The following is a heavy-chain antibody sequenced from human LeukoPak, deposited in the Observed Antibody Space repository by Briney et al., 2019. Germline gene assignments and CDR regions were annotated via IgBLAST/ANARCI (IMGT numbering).Heavy chain of an antibody. CDR2: IYTSGST. Sequence: SETLSLTCTVSGGSISSYYWSWIRQPAGKGLEWIGRIYTSGSTNYNPSLKSRVTVSVDTPKNQFSLKLSSVTAADTAVYYCARDEDIVVVPAAIRRAKPRWDWFDPWGQGTLVTVSS. J-gene: IGHJ5*02. CDR3: ARDEDIVVVPAAIRRAKPRWDWFDP. V-gene: IGHV4-4*07. D-gene: IGHD2-2*02. CDR1: GGSISSYY.